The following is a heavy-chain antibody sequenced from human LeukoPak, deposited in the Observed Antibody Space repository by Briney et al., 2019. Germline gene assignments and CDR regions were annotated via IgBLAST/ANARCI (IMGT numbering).Heavy chain of an antibody. J-gene: IGHJ4*02. Sequence: SETLSLTCTVSGGSISSSSYYWGWIRQPPGKGLEWIGTIYYSGSTYYNPSLKSRVTISVDTPKNQFSLKRSSVTAADTAVYYWARHSTAMAYFDYGGQGTVVTVSS. V-gene: IGHV4-39*01. D-gene: IGHD5-18*01. CDR3: ARHSTAMAYFDY. CDR1: GGSISSSSYY. CDR2: IYYSGST.